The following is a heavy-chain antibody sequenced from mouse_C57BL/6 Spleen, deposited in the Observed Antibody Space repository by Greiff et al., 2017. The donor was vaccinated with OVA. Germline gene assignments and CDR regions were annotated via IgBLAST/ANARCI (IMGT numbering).Heavy chain of an antibody. J-gene: IGHJ2*01. D-gene: IGHD1-1*01. CDR2: ISSGSSTI. CDR3: ATGYYGSSYFDY. Sequence: EVQRVESGGGLVKPGGSLKPSCAASGFTFSDYGMHWVRQAPEKGLEWVAYISSGSSTIYYADTVKGRFTISRDNAKNTLFLQMTSLRSEDTAMYYCATGYYGSSYFDYWGQGTTLTVSS. CDR1: GFTFSDYG. V-gene: IGHV5-17*01.